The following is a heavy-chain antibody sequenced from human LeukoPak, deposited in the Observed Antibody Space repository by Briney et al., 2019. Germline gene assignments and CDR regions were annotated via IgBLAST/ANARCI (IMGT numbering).Heavy chain of an antibody. D-gene: IGHD3/OR15-3a*01. CDR2: IYHSGST. CDR1: GYSISGGYY. Sequence: SETLSLTCAVSGYSISGGYYWGWIRQPPGKGLEWIGSIYHSGSTYYNPSLKSRVTISVDTSKDQFSLKLSSVTAADAAVYYCARDWTKGSWFDPWGQGTLVTVSS. CDR3: ARDWTKGSWFDP. J-gene: IGHJ5*02. V-gene: IGHV4-38-2*02.